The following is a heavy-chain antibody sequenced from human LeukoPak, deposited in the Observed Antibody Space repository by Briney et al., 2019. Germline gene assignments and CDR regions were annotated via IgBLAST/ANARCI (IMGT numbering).Heavy chain of an antibody. CDR3: ARVGYCSSTSCPAHAFDI. D-gene: IGHD2-2*03. CDR1: GFTVSSNY. CDR2: IYSGGST. Sequence: PGGSLRLSCAASGFTVSSNYMSWVRQAPGKGLEWVSVIYSGGSTYYADSVKGRFTISRDNSKNTLYLQMNSLRAEDTAVYYCARVGYCSSTSCPAHAFDIWGQGTMVTVSS. J-gene: IGHJ3*02. V-gene: IGHV3-66*02.